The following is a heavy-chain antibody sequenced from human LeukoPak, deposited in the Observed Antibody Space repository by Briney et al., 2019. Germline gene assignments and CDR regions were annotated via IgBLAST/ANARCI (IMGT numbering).Heavy chain of an antibody. J-gene: IGHJ3*02. V-gene: IGHV3-9*01. D-gene: IGHD1-26*01. CDR2: ISWNSGSI. CDR3: AKDESGSYLSGAFDI. CDR1: GFTFDDYA. Sequence: GGSLRLSCAASGFTFDDYAMHWVRQAPGKGLEWVSGISWNSGSIGYADSVKGRFTISRDNAKNSLYLQMNSLRAEDTALYYCAKDESGSYLSGAFDIWGQGTMVTVSS.